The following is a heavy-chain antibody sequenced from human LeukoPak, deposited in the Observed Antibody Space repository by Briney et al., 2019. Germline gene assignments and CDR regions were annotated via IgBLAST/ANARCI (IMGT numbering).Heavy chain of an antibody. V-gene: IGHV3-9*01. Sequence: PGRSLRLSCAASGFTFDDYAMHCVRQAPGKGLEWVSGISWNSGSIGYADSVKGRFTISRDNSKNTLYLQMNSLRAEDTAVYYCASLYSSSWFDYWGQGTLVTVSS. CDR2: ISWNSGSI. D-gene: IGHD6-13*01. CDR1: GFTFDDYA. J-gene: IGHJ4*02. CDR3: ASLYSSSWFDY.